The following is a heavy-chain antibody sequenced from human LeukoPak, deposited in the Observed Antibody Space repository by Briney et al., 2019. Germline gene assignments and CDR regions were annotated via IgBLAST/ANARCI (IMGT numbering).Heavy chain of an antibody. Sequence: PGGSLRLSCAASGFTFSSYGMHWVRQAPGKGLEWEAVIWYDGSNKYYADSVKGRFTISRDNSKNTLYLQMNSLRAEDTAVYYCARGLTTDDAFDIWGQGTMVTVSS. J-gene: IGHJ3*02. CDR2: IWYDGSNK. D-gene: IGHD4-17*01. V-gene: IGHV3-33*01. CDR1: GFTFSSYG. CDR3: ARGLTTDDAFDI.